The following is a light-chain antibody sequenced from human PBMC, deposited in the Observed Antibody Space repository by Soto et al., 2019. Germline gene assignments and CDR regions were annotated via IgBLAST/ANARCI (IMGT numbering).Light chain of an antibody. V-gene: IGKV3-20*01. J-gene: IGKJ4*01. Sequence: EIVLTQSPGTLSLSPGERATLSCRASQSVSSSHLDWYQQKPGLAPRLLIHGASIRATGIPARFSCSGSGTDFTLTITILEPEDFAVYYCQQYGSSRTFGGGTKVDIK. CDR2: GAS. CDR1: QSVSSSH. CDR3: QQYGSSRT.